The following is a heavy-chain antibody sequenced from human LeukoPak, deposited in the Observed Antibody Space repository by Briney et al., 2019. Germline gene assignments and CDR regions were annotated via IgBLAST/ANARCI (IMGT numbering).Heavy chain of an antibody. CDR2: ISYDGSNK. V-gene: IGHV3-30*18. J-gene: IGHJ4*02. D-gene: IGHD4-17*01. CDR3: AKNPRPGYGDYHFDY. Sequence: GGSLRLPCAASGFPFSSFGMHWARRAPGRGLEGVAVISYDGSNKYYADSVKGRFTISRDNSKNTLYLQMNSLRAEDTAVYYCAKNPRPGYGDYHFDYWGQGTLVTVSS. CDR1: GFPFSSFG.